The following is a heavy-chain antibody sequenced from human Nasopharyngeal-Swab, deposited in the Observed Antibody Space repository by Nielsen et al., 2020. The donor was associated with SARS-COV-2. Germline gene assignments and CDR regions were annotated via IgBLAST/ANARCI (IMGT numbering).Heavy chain of an antibody. CDR3: ARSGTTKYGLDV. D-gene: IGHD1-1*01. J-gene: IGHJ6*01. CDR2: VNTSGST. CDR1: GGTFSGYF. Sequence: LSCSASGGTFSGYFLSWIRQAAGEGLEWIGRVNTSGSTNYNPSLKSRVTISIDMSKNQFSLELRSVTAADKAFYYCARSGTTKYGLDVWGQGTTVIVSS. V-gene: IGHV4-4*07.